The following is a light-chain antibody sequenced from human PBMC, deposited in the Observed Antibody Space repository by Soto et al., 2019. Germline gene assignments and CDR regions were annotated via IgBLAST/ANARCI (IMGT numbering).Light chain of an antibody. V-gene: IGKV3-11*01. Sequence: EIVLTQSPASLSLSPGERATLSCKASQSVSSYLAWYQQKPGQAPRLLIYDASNRATGIPARFSGSGSGTDFTLTISSLESEDFAVYHCQQRSDWPSTFGQGTRLE. CDR3: QQRSDWPST. CDR2: DAS. CDR1: QSVSSY. J-gene: IGKJ5*01.